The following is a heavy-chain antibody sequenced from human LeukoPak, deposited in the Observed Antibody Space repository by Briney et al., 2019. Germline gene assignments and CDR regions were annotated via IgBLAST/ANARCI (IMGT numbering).Heavy chain of an antibody. J-gene: IGHJ4*02. Sequence: GGSLRLSCAASGFTFTNAWMSWVRQAPGKGLEWVGRIKSKADGGTTDYAAPVKGRFTISRDDSKNTLYLQMNSLKTEDTAVYYCTTEGFYYDSSGYSPFDHWGQGTLVTVSS. V-gene: IGHV3-15*01. CDR2: IKSKADGGTT. D-gene: IGHD3-22*01. CDR1: GFTFTNAW. CDR3: TTEGFYYDSSGYSPFDH.